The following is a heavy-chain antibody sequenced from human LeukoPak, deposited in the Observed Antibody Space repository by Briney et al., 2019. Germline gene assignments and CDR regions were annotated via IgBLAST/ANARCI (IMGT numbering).Heavy chain of an antibody. CDR3: ARAPLGYCSRGSCYDLDD. CDR1: GFPLSSYH. V-gene: IGHV3-21*01. D-gene: IGHD2-15*01. Sequence: GGSLRLSCAASGFPLSSYHMNWVRQAPGKGLEWVSSISSSNSYIYYADSVKRRFTISRDNAKNSLYLQMNSLRAEDTAVYYCARAPLGYCSRGSCYDLDDWGQGTLVTVSS. CDR2: ISSSNSYI. J-gene: IGHJ4*02.